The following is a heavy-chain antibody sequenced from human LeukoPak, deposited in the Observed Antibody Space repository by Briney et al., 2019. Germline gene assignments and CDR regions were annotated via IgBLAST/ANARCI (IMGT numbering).Heavy chain of an antibody. J-gene: IGHJ3*02. D-gene: IGHD6-13*01. CDR1: GGSISSYY. Sequence: PSETLSLTCTVSGGSISSYYWSWIRQPPGKGLEWIGYIYYSGSTNYNPSLKSRVTISVDTSKNQFSLKLSSVTAADTAVYYCARVSTGPSQQLVGMDAFDIWGQGTMVTVSS. CDR3: ARVSTGPSQQLVGMDAFDI. V-gene: IGHV4-59*12. CDR2: IYYSGST.